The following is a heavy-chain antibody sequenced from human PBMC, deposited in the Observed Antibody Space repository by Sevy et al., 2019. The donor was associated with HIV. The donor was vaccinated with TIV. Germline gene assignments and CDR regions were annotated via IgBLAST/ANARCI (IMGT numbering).Heavy chain of an antibody. J-gene: IGHJ6*02. D-gene: IGHD3-16*01. CDR2: IGTAGDT. V-gene: IGHV3-13*01. CDR3: AREGGLAGMDV. Sequence: GGSLRLSCAASGFTFSSYAMHWVRQAPGKGLEWVSAIGTAGDTYYSGSVKGRFTISRANAKNSLYLQMNSLRAGDTAVYYCAREGGLAGMDVWGQGTTVTVSS. CDR1: GFTFSSYA.